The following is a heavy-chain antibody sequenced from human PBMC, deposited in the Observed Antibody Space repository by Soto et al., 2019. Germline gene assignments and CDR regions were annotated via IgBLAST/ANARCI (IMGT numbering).Heavy chain of an antibody. Sequence: EVQLLESGGGLVQPGGSLGLSCAASGFTFSSYAMSWVRQAPGKGLEWVSAISGSGGSTYYADSVKGRFTISRDNSKNTLYLQMNSLRAEDTAVYYCAKDQGETLRGATDAFDIWGQGTMVTVSS. V-gene: IGHV3-23*01. CDR3: AKDQGETLRGATDAFDI. CDR2: ISGSGGST. J-gene: IGHJ3*02. D-gene: IGHD3-10*01. CDR1: GFTFSSYA.